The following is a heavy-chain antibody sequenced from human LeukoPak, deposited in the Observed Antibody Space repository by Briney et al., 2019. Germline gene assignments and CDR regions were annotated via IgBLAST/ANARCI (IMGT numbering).Heavy chain of an antibody. J-gene: IGHJ3*02. V-gene: IGHV3-74*01. Sequence: GGSLRLSCAASGFTFSSYWMHWVRQAPGKGLGWVSRNNSDASSTTYADSVKGRFTISRDNALNTLYLQMNRLRAEDTAVYYCASPLRANWDYDAFDIWGQGTMVTVSS. D-gene: IGHD7-27*01. CDR2: NNSDASST. CDR3: ASPLRANWDYDAFDI. CDR1: GFTFSSYW.